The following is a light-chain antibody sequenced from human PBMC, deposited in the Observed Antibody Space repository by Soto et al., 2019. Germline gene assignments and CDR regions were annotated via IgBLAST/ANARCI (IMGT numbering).Light chain of an antibody. J-gene: IGKJ4*01. CDR3: QQLNHYPST. V-gene: IGKV1-9*01. CDR1: QDISTY. Sequence: IQLTQSPSSLSASVGDRVTITCRASQDISTYLAWYQQKPGKAPMLLISAASTLQSGVPSRFSGSGSGTDFTLTISSLRPEDFATYYCQQLNHYPSTFGGGTKVDIK. CDR2: AAS.